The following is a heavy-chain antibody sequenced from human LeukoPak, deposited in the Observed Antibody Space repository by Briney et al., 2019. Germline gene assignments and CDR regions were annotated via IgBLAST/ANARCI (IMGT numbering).Heavy chain of an antibody. D-gene: IGHD3/OR15-3a*01. CDR1: GGAISNYY. J-gene: IGHJ5*02. V-gene: IGHV4-59*08. CDR2: IYYSRNT. CDR3: ARHADIGLIRNGFDP. Sequence: KPSETLSLTCAVSGGAISNYYWSWIRQPPGKGLEWIGYIYYSRNTLHNPTLRSRVTISVDMSKNQFSLRLSSVTAADTAVYYCARHADIGLIRNGFDPWGQGTLVTVSS.